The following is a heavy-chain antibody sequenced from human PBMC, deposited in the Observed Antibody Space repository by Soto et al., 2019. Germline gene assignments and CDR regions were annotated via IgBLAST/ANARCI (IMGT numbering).Heavy chain of an antibody. Sequence: SETLSLTCTVSGGSISSYYWSWIRQPPGKGLEWIGYIYYSGSTNYNPSLKSRVTISVDTSKNQFSLKLSSVTAADTAVYYCARVDSGYDYVFDYYYMDVWGKGTTVTVSS. CDR2: IYYSGST. J-gene: IGHJ6*03. CDR1: GGSISSYY. CDR3: ARVDSGYDYVFDYYYMDV. D-gene: IGHD5-12*01. V-gene: IGHV4-59*01.